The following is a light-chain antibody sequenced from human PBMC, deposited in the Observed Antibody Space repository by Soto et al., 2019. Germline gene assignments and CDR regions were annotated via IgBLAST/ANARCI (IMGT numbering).Light chain of an antibody. Sequence: SYELTQPPSVSVAPGKTARITCGGNNIGSKSVHWYQQKPGQAPVLVIYYDSDRPSGIPERFSGSNSGNTATLTISRVEAGDEADYYCQVWDSSRDHVVCGGGTKLTVL. V-gene: IGLV3-21*04. J-gene: IGLJ2*01. CDR3: QVWDSSRDHVV. CDR2: YDS. CDR1: NIGSKS.